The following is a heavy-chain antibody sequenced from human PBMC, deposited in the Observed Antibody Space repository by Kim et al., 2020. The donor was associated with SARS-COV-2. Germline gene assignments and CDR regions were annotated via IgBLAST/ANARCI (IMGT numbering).Heavy chain of an antibody. J-gene: IGHJ4*02. CDR3: AKAQPHGHCGGDCYGSDY. V-gene: IGHV3-23*01. Sequence: GGSLRLSCAASGFTFSSYAMSWVRQAPGKGLEWVSAISGSGGSTYYADSVKGRFTISRDNSKNTLYLQMNSLRAEDTAVYYCAKAQPHGHCGGDCYGSDYWGQGTLVTVSS. CDR1: GFTFSSYA. CDR2: ISGSGGST. D-gene: IGHD2-21*02.